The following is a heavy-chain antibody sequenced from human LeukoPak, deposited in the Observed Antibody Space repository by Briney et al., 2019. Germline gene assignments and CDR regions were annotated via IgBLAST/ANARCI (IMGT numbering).Heavy chain of an antibody. D-gene: IGHD6-13*01. J-gene: IGHJ4*02. CDR1: GFTFSSCE. Sequence: PGGSLRLSCAASGFTFSSCEMNWVRQAPGKGLEWLSYISTSGRTIYYADSVKGRFTIPRDNAKNSLYLQMNSLRAEDTAVYYCARDDRWANDCWGQGTLVTVSS. CDR3: ARDDRWANDC. CDR2: ISTSGRTI. V-gene: IGHV3-48*03.